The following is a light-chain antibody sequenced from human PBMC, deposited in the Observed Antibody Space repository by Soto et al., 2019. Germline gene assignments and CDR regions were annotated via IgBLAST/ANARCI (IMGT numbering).Light chain of an antibody. CDR1: QSISSW. V-gene: IGKV1-5*01. CDR2: DVS. J-gene: IGKJ1*01. CDR3: QQYNTFGT. Sequence: DIQMTQSPSTLSASVGDRVAITCRASQSISSWLAWYQQKPGKAPKLLIYDVSNLESWVPSRFSGSGSGTEFTLTISSLQPDDVATYYCQQYNTFGTFGQGTKV.